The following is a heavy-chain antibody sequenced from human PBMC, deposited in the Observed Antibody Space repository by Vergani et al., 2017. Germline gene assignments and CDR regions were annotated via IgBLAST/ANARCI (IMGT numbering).Heavy chain of an antibody. Sequence: QVQLQESGPGLVEPSETLTLTCDVSDSSIMTNPYWGWFRQSPGKVLECIGCIHHSGDTHYTSSLKSRVSISIVSSSKFSLRLTSVTAADTAIYYCARHRGSGGFFPSSYFYGMDVWGHGTTVTVSS. CDR2: IHHSGDT. J-gene: IGHJ6*02. V-gene: IGHV4-38-2*01. CDR1: DSSIMTNPY. CDR3: ARHRGSGGFFPSSYFYGMDV. D-gene: IGHD3-10*01.